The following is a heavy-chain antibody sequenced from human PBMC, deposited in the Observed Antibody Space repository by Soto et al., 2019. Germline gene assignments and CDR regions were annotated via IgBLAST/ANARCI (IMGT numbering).Heavy chain of an antibody. CDR1: GFTFSRHV. D-gene: IGHD6-13*01. J-gene: IGHJ4*02. CDR3: AKVSSSWYAGFFDL. CDR2: LSDSGGSI. Sequence: EVQLLESGGGLVQPGGSLRLSCTASGFTFSRHVMTWVRQAPGKGLEWVSGLSDSGGSIYYADSVKGRFTISRDNSMNTLYLQMNTLRAEDTAIHYCAKVSSSWYAGFFDLWGQGTLVTVSS. V-gene: IGHV3-23*01.